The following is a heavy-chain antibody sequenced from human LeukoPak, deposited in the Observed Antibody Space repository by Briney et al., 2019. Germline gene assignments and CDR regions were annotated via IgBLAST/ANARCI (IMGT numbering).Heavy chain of an antibody. CDR3: ATGGCSSTSCYNFDY. D-gene: IGHD2-2*01. V-gene: IGHV3-30*04. Sequence: GGSLRLSCAASGFTFSSYAMHWVRQAPGKGLEWVAVISYDGSNKYYADSVKGRFTISRDNSKNTLYLQMNSLRAEDTAVYYCATGGCSSTSCYNFDYWGQGTLVTVS. J-gene: IGHJ4*02. CDR1: GFTFSSYA. CDR2: ISYDGSNK.